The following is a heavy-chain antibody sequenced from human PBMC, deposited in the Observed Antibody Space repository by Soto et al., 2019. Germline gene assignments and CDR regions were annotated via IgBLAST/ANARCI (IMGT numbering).Heavy chain of an antibody. CDR2: IYYSGST. Sequence: SETLSLTCTVSGGSISSYYWSWIRQPPGKGLEWIGYIYYSGSTNYNPSLKSRVTISVDTSKNQFSLKLSSVTAADTAVYYCAMDQTTVTISPYWYFDLWGRGILVTVSS. CDR1: GGSISSYY. CDR3: AMDQTTVTISPYWYFDL. J-gene: IGHJ2*01. D-gene: IGHD4-17*01. V-gene: IGHV4-59*08.